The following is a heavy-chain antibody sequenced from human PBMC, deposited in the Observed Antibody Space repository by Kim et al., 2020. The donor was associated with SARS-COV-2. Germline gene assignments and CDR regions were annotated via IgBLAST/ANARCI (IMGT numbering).Heavy chain of an antibody. D-gene: IGHD3-16*02. Sequence: GGSLRLSCAASGFTFSDYYMSWIRQAPGKGREWVSYISSSSSYTNYADSVMGRFTISRDNATNSLYLQMNRLKAEDTAVYYCARVGYDYVWGSYRDYYYYYGMDVWGQENRDTVSS. CDR1: GFTFSDYY. CDR2: ISSSSSYT. J-gene: IGHJ6*02. CDR3: ARVGYDYVWGSYRDYYYYYGMDV. V-gene: IGHV3-11*05.